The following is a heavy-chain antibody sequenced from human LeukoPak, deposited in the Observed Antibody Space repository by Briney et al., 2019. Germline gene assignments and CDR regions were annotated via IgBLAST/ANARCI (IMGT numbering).Heavy chain of an antibody. J-gene: IGHJ4*02. CDR3: ARECIRTARITIFGVVGY. CDR2: INPNSGGT. V-gene: IGHV1-2*02. Sequence: GASVKVSCKASGYTVTGYYMHWVRQAPGQGLEWMGWINPNSGGTNYAQKFQGRVTMTRDTSISTAYMELSRLRSADTAVYYCARECIRTARITIFGVVGYWGQGTLVTVSS. CDR1: GYTVTGYY. D-gene: IGHD3-3*01.